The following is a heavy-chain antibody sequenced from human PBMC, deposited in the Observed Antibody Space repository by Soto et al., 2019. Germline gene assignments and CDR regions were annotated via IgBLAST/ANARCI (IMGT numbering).Heavy chain of an antibody. CDR3: AREAPSYQTFDY. D-gene: IGHD1-26*01. J-gene: IGHJ4*02. CDR1: GGTFSSYA. Sequence: QVQLVQSGAEVKKPGSSVKVSCKASGGTFSSYAISWVRQAPGQGLEWMGGIIPIFGTANYAPKFQGRVTITAHESTSTAYMELSSLRSEDTAVYYFAREAPSYQTFDYWGQGTLVTGSS. V-gene: IGHV1-69*01. CDR2: IIPIFGTA.